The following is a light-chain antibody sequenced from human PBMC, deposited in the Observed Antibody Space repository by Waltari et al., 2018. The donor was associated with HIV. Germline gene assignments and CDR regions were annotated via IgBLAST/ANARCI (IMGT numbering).Light chain of an antibody. J-gene: IGKJ1*01. Sequence: EIVLAQFPVTLSLSPGEEATLSCRASQSVSSSYLVWYQQKPGQSPRLLFYGASTRAPGVPTRFTASGSETEFSLTITSLEPDDFAMYFCQQYDSSPWTFGQGTRVDMK. CDR1: QSVSSSY. V-gene: IGKV3-20*01. CDR2: GAS. CDR3: QQYDSSPWT.